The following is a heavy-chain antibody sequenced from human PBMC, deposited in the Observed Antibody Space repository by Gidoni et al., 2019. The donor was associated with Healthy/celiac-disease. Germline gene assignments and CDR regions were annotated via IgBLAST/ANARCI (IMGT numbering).Heavy chain of an antibody. J-gene: IGHJ3*02. D-gene: IGHD3-9*01. Sequence: QVQLVESGGGVVQPGRSLRLSCAASGFTFSSYGMHWVRQAPGKGLEWVAVISYDGSNKYYADSVKGRFTISRDNSKNTLYLQMNSLRAEDTAVYYCAKDGRRRYFDWLFDPETRDAFDIWGQGTMVTVSS. CDR1: GFTFSSYG. CDR2: ISYDGSNK. CDR3: AKDGRRRYFDWLFDPETRDAFDI. V-gene: IGHV3-30*18.